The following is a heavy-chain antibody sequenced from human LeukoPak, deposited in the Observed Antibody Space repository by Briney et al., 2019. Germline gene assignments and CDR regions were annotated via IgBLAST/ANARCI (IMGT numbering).Heavy chain of an antibody. Sequence: GGSLRLSCAASGFTFSSYSMNWVRQAPGKGLEWVSYISSSSSTIYYADSVKGRFTISRDNSKNTLYLQMNSLRAEDTAVYYCARDNWYGDYRTDYWGQGTLVTVSS. CDR2: ISSSSSTI. CDR3: ARDNWYGDYRTDY. CDR1: GFTFSSYS. J-gene: IGHJ4*02. D-gene: IGHD4-17*01. V-gene: IGHV3-48*01.